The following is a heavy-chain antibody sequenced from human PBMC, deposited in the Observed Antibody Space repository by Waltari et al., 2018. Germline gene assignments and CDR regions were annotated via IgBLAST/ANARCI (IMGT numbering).Heavy chain of an antibody. J-gene: IGHJ6*02. Sequence: QVQLVESGGGVVQPGRSLRLSCAAAGFTFSGYAMHWVRQAPGKGLGWVAVISYDGSKIYDADSVKGRFTISRDNAKNSLYLQMNSLRAEDTAVYYCASPVTTHYYYYGMDVWGQGTTVTVSS. CDR1: GFTFSGYA. CDR2: ISYDGSKI. CDR3: ASPVTTHYYYYGMDV. V-gene: IGHV3-30*04. D-gene: IGHD4-17*01.